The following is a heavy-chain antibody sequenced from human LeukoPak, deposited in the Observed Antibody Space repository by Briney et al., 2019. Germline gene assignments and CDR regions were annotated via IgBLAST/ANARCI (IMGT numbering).Heavy chain of an antibody. D-gene: IGHD1-14*01. CDR3: AKVAGGGLYYDGMDV. Sequence: RGSLRLSCAASGFTFSGYPIHWVRQAPGKGLEWVAVISYDGSNKYYADSVKGRFTISRDSSKNTLYLQMNSLRAEDTAVYYCAKVAGGGLYYDGMDVWGQGTTVTVSS. V-gene: IGHV3-30-3*02. J-gene: IGHJ6*02. CDR1: GFTFSGYP. CDR2: ISYDGSNK.